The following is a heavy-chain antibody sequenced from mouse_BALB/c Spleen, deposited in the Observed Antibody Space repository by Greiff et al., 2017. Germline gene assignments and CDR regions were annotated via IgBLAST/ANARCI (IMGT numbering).Heavy chain of an antibody. CDR2: IRSKSNNYAT. CDR1: GFTFNTYA. V-gene: IGHV10-1*02. Sequence: EVMLVESGGGLVQPTGSLKLSCAASGFTFNTYAMNWVRQAPGKGLEWVARIRSKSNNYATYYADSVKDRFTISRDDSQSMLYLQMNNLKTEDTAMYYCVRHSYYRYADIDYWGQGTTLTVSS. D-gene: IGHD2-14*01. CDR3: VRHSYYRYADIDY. J-gene: IGHJ2*01.